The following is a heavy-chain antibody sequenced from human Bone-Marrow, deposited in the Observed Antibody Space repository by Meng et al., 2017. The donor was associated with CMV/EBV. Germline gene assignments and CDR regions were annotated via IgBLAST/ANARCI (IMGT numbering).Heavy chain of an antibody. Sequence: QVLLQEPGPGLVKPSETLSLTCTVSGGSISSYYWSWIRQPAGKGLEWIGRIYTSGSTNYNPSLKSRVTMSVDTSKNQFSLKLSSVTAADTAVYYCARGDLAPLDETYYFDYWGQGTLVTVSS. CDR1: GGSISSYY. D-gene: IGHD2-21*02. J-gene: IGHJ4*02. V-gene: IGHV4-4*07. CDR2: IYTSGST. CDR3: ARGDLAPLDETYYFDY.